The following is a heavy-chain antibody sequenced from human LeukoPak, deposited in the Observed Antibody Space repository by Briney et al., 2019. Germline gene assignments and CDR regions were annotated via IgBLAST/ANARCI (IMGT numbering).Heavy chain of an antibody. CDR3: AREPFWSGYFANLHFDY. J-gene: IGHJ4*02. V-gene: IGHV3-23*01. D-gene: IGHD3-3*01. Sequence: GGSLRLSCGVSGFAFGSEAMNWVRQSPARGLEWVASISPGGGTTYYADSVKGRFTISRDNSNNTLYVQMNSLRAEDTAVYYCAREPFWSGYFANLHFDYWGQGTLVTVSS. CDR2: ISPGGGTT. CDR1: GFAFGSEA.